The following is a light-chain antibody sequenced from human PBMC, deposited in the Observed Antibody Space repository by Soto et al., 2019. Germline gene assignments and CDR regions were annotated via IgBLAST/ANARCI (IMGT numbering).Light chain of an antibody. J-gene: IGKJ2*01. CDR1: QSVINSY. V-gene: IGKV3-20*01. CDR3: QQYGSSVYT. CDR2: GAS. Sequence: ETVLTQSPGTLSLSPGERATLSCRASQSVINSYLAWYQQTPGQAPRLLIYGASTRATGIPDRFSGSGSATDFTLTISSLEPEDYAVYYCQQYGSSVYTFGQGTKLEIK.